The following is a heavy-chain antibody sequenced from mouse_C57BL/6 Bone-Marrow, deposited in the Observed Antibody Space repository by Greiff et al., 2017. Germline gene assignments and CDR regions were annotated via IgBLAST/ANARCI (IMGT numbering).Heavy chain of an antibody. D-gene: IGHD2-4*01. CDR1: GYTFTSYW. CDR2: LHPSDSDP. V-gene: IGHV1-74*01. Sequence: QVQLQQPGAELVKPGASVKVSCKASGYTFTSYWMHWVKQRPGQGLEWIGRLHPSDSDPNYNQQFKGKATLTVDKSSSTSYMQLSRLTSEDSAVYYCAMDIYYDYDVSLDLAMDYGGQGTSVTVSS. J-gene: IGHJ4*01. CDR3: AMDIYYDYDVSLDLAMDY.